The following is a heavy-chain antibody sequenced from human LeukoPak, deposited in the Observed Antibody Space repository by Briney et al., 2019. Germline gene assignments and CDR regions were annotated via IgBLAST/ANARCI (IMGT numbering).Heavy chain of an antibody. J-gene: IGHJ3*02. V-gene: IGHV4-34*01. D-gene: IGHD3-22*01. CDR2: INHSGST. Sequence: SETLSLTCAVYGGSFSGYYWNWIRQPPGKGLEWLGQINHSGSTNYNPSLKSRVTISVDTSKNQFSLKLSSVTAADTAVYYCARGVLNYYANSGYQAFDIWAQGTMVTVSS. CDR1: GGSFSGYY. CDR3: ARGVLNYYANSGYQAFDI.